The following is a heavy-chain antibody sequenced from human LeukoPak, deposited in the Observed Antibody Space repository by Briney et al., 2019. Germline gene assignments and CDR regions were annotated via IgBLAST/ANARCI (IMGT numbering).Heavy chain of an antibody. D-gene: IGHD5-18*01. V-gene: IGHV4-34*01. Sequence: SETLSLTCAVYGGSFSGYYWSWIRQPPGKGLEWIGEINHSGSTNYNPSLKSRVTISVDTSKNQFSLKLSSVTAADTAVYYCAKDPGRIQLWLWLDYWGQGTLVTVSS. CDR3: AKDPGRIQLWLWLDY. CDR2: INHSGST. CDR1: GGSFSGYY. J-gene: IGHJ4*02.